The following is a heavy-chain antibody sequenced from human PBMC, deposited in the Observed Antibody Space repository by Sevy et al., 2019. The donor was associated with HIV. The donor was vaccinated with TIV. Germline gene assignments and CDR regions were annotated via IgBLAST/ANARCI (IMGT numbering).Heavy chain of an antibody. Sequence: GWSLRLSCAASGFAFSDYYMSWIRQAPGKGLEWLSYISETGDIINYADSVKGRFTISRDNAKNSVFLQVNRLRAEDTAMYYCARDDSFDMWGQGTMVTVSS. J-gene: IGHJ3*02. CDR1: GFAFSDYY. V-gene: IGHV3-11*01. CDR3: ARDDSFDM. CDR2: ISETGDII.